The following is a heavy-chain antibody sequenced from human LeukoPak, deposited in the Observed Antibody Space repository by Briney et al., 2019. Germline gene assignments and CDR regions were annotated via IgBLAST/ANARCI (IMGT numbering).Heavy chain of an antibody. V-gene: IGHV3-43*01. CDR2: ISWDGGST. J-gene: IGHJ6*02. D-gene: IGHD5-24*01. CDR3: AKGTETLYGMDV. Sequence: PGGSLRLSCAASGFTFDDYTMHWVRQAPGKGLEWVSLISWDGGSTYYADSVKGRSTISRDNSKNSLYLQMNSLRTEDTALYYCAKGTETLYGMDVWGQGTTVTVSS. CDR1: GFTFDDYT.